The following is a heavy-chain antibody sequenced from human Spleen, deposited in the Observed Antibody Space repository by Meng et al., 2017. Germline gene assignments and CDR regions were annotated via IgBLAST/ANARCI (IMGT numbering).Heavy chain of an antibody. V-gene: IGHV1-24*01. D-gene: IGHD1-26*01. Sequence: QVQLVQSGAEVKKPGASVKVSCKVSRYTLTDLSMHWVRQAPGEGLEWMGGFDPEDGETIYAQKFQARVTMTGDTSTDSAYMELRSLRSDDTAVYYCARESGDYLIDYWGQGTLVTVSS. CDR2: FDPEDGET. CDR1: RYTLTDLS. J-gene: IGHJ4*02. CDR3: ARESGDYLIDY.